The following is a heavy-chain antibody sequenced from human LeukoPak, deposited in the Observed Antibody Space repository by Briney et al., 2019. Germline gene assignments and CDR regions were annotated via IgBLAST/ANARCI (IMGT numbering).Heavy chain of an antibody. J-gene: IGHJ3*02. Sequence: PSETLSLTCTVSGGSISSYYWSWIRQPAGKGLEWIGRIYTSGSTNYNPSLKSRVTISVDTSKNQFSLKLSSVTAADTAVYYCARVSPQLRFLEWLLAFDIWGQGTMVTVSS. D-gene: IGHD3-3*01. CDR1: GGSISSYY. V-gene: IGHV4-4*07. CDR2: IYTSGST. CDR3: ARVSPQLRFLEWLLAFDI.